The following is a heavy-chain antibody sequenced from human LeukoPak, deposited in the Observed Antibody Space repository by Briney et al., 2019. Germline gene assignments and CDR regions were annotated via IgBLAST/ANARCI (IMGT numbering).Heavy chain of an antibody. CDR2: IHSSGYT. CDR3: AKRQGPESGSYDYFDP. Sequence: SETLSLTCTVSGGSVMSYYWSWIRQPPGQGLEWIAYIHSSGYTHYNPSLKNRLTISVDTSKNQFSLRVTSVTAADTAVYYCAKRQGPESGSYDYFDPWGHGTLVTVSS. V-gene: IGHV4-4*09. J-gene: IGHJ5*02. CDR1: GGSVMSYY. D-gene: IGHD1-26*01.